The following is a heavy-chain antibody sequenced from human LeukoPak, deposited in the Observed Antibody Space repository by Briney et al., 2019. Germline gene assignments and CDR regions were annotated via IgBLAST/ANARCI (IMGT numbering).Heavy chain of an antibody. V-gene: IGHV4-59*01. Sequence: SETLSLTCTVSGGSISSYYWSWIRQPPGKGLEWIGYIYYSGSTNYNPSLKSRVTISVDTSKNPFSLKLSSVTAADTAVYYCARDWRIAAAGDYYYYGMDVWGKGTTVTVSS. CDR2: IYYSGST. D-gene: IGHD6-13*01. CDR1: GGSISSYY. CDR3: ARDWRIAAAGDYYYYGMDV. J-gene: IGHJ6*04.